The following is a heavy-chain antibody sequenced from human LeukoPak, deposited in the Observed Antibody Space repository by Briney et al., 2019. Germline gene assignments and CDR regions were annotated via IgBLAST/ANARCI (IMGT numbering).Heavy chain of an antibody. D-gene: IGHD6-13*01. J-gene: IGHJ4*02. Sequence: PSETLSLTCTVSGGSISSYYWSWIRQPPGKGLEWIGYIYYSGSTNYNPSLKSRVTISVDTSKNQFSLKLSSVTAADTAMFYCARAGYSRPTDYWGQGTLVTVSS. CDR2: IYYSGST. V-gene: IGHV4-59*12. CDR3: ARAGYSRPTDY. CDR1: GGSISSYY.